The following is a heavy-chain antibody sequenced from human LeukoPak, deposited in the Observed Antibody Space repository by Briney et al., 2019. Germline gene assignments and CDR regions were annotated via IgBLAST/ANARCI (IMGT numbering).Heavy chain of an antibody. J-gene: IGHJ6*03. CDR1: GVSIGTYY. CDR3: ARHIGGGIEDMDV. CDR2: IYVTGT. Sequence: SETLSLTCTVSGVSIGTYYWSWIRQSPGKGLEWIGYIYVTGTRYNPFLQSRVTISVDRSRNQFFLKMSSVTAADTAVYYCARHIGGGIEDMDVWGKGTKVIVSS. D-gene: IGHD3-16*02. V-gene: IGHV4-59*08.